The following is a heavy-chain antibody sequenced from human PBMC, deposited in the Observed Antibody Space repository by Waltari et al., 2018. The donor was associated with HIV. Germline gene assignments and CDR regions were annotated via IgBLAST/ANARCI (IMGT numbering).Heavy chain of an antibody. CDR3: ARDLVVLRYFDWLSTYFDY. Sequence: EVQLVESGGGLVQPGGSLRLSCAASGFTFSSYWMHWVRQAPGKGLVWVSRIKMDGTITTYAYSVKGRCTISRDNAKNTLFLQMNSLRAEDTAIYYCARDLVVLRYFDWLSTYFDYWGQGTLVTVSS. V-gene: IGHV3-74*01. J-gene: IGHJ4*02. D-gene: IGHD3-9*01. CDR2: IKMDGTIT. CDR1: GFTFSSYW.